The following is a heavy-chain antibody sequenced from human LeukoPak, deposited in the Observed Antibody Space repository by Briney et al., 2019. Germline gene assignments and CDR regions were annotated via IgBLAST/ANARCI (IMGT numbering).Heavy chain of an antibody. Sequence: PSETLSLTCAVYGGSFSGYYWSWIRQPPGKGLEWIGEINHSGSTNYNPSLKSRVTISVDTSENQFSLKLSSVTAADTAVYYCARGRVYCSGGSCYLYYFDYWGQGTLVTVSS. CDR2: INHSGST. J-gene: IGHJ4*02. CDR3: ARGRVYCSGGSCYLYYFDY. CDR1: GGSFSGYY. V-gene: IGHV4-34*01. D-gene: IGHD2-15*01.